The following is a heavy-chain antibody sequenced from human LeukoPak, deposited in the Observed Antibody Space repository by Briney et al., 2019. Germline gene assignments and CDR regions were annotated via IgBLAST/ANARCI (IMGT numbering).Heavy chain of an antibody. Sequence: GGSLRLSCVASGFTFSSSWMSWVRQAPGKGLEWVANIKQDGSEKYCVDSVKGRFTISRGNAKNSLYLQMNSLRAEDTAVYYCAREAGIPPSTQQWPTSVDYWGQGTLVTVSS. D-gene: IGHD5-18*01. CDR3: AREAGIPPSTQQWPTSVDY. CDR2: IKQDGSEK. CDR1: GFTFSSSW. V-gene: IGHV3-7*05. J-gene: IGHJ4*02.